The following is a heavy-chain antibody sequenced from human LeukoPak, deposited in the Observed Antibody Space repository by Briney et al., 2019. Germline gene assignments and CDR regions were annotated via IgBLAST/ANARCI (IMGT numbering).Heavy chain of an antibody. Sequence: SVKVSCKASGGTFSSYAISWVRQAPRQGLEWMGGISAIFGTANYAQKFQGRVTITADKSTSTAYMELSSLRSEDTAVYYCARDGDTAMVGYYYYYYMDVWGKGTTVTVSS. J-gene: IGHJ6*03. D-gene: IGHD5-18*01. V-gene: IGHV1-69*06. CDR1: GGTFSSYA. CDR2: ISAIFGTA. CDR3: ARDGDTAMVGYYYYYYMDV.